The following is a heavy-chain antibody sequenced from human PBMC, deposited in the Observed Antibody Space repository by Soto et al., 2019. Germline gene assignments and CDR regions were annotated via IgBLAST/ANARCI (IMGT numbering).Heavy chain of an antibody. J-gene: IGHJ6*02. CDR3: ARALFIAVAGYYYYYAMNV. CDR1: GGTFSSYA. D-gene: IGHD6-19*01. Sequence: SVKVSCKASGGTFSSYAISWVRQAPGQGLEWMGGIIPIFGTANYAQKFQGRVTFTADESTSTAYMELSSLRSEDTAVYYCARALFIAVAGYYYYYAMNVWGQGTTVTVS. V-gene: IGHV1-69*13. CDR2: IIPIFGTA.